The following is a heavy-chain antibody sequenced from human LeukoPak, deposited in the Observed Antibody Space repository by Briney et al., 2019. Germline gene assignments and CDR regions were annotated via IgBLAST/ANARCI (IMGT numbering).Heavy chain of an antibody. V-gene: IGHV1-2*02. J-gene: IGHJ4*02. CDR2: INPNSGGT. CDR1: GYTFTGYY. D-gene: IGHD5-12*01. CDR3: ARVEGYSGHEMDY. Sequence: EASVKVSCKASGYTFTGYYMHWVRQAPGQGLEWMGWINPNSGGTNYAQKFQGRVTMTRDTSISTAYMELSRLRSDDTAVYYCARVEGYSGHEMDYWGQGTLVTVSS.